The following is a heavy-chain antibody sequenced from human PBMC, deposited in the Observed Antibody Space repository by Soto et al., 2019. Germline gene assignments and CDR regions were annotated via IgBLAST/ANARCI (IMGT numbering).Heavy chain of an antibody. Sequence: PSETLAHTCTVSGGSISSGDYYWCRIRQPPGKGLEWIGYIYYSGSTYYNPSLKSRVTISVDTSKNQFSLKLSSVTAADTAVYYCARGVTELYYFDYWGQGTLVTVSS. D-gene: IGHD1-7*01. V-gene: IGHV4-30-4*01. J-gene: IGHJ4*02. CDR1: GGSISSGDYY. CDR2: IYYSGST. CDR3: ARGVTELYYFDY.